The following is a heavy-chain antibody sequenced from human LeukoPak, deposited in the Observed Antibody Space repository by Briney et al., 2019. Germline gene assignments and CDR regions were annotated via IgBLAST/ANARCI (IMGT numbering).Heavy chain of an antibody. CDR1: GFTLSRHW. V-gene: IGHV3-7*01. Sequence: GGSLRLSCEASGFTLSRHWMSWVRQSPGKGLEWVASIRQDGSAMHYVESVKGRFIISRDNAGNSVSLQMSGLRAEDTAMYYCARLPGESTIYDLWGQGTLVTVSS. CDR2: IRQDGSAM. D-gene: IGHD5/OR15-5a*01. CDR3: ARLPGESTIYDL. J-gene: IGHJ5*02.